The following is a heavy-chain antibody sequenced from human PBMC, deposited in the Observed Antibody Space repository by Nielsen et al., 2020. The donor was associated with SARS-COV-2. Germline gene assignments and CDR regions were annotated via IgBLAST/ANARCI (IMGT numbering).Heavy chain of an antibody. D-gene: IGHD3-10*01. CDR1: GGSISTVNYH. V-gene: IGHV4-30-4*01. J-gene: IGHJ3*01. CDR3: ARADHLYGSGNFGRTAFDV. Sequence: LRPSCTVSGGSISTVNYHWCWIRQPPGKGLEWLGDISYSGSTYYNPSPKSRIMISADQSRNPFSLRLTTVTAADTAVYYSARADHLYGSGNFGRTAFDVWGQGAVVTVSS. CDR2: ISYSGST.